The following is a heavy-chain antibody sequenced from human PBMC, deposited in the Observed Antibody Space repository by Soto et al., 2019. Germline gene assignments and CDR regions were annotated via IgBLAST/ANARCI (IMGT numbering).Heavy chain of an antibody. Sequence: TRSQTWPVSEGSNSSGDYYGSWIRQPPGKDLECIGYIYYSGSTYYNPSLKSRVTISVDTSKNQFSLKLSSVTAADTAVYYCAGTYYDFWSGYYYYYGMDVWGQGTTVTVSS. D-gene: IGHD3-3*01. CDR3: AGTYYDFWSGYYYYYGMDV. CDR1: EGSNSSGDYY. V-gene: IGHV4-30-4*01. CDR2: IYYSGST. J-gene: IGHJ6*02.